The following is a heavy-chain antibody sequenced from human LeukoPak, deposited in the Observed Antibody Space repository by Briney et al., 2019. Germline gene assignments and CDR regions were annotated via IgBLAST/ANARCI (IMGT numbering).Heavy chain of an antibody. CDR2: INHSGST. J-gene: IGHJ4*02. CDR3: ARGRRDSSGYYFFTFDY. D-gene: IGHD3-22*01. Sequence: SETLSLTCAVYGGSFSGYYWSWIRQPPGKGLEWIGEINHSGSTYYNPSLKSRVTISVDTSKNQFSLKLSSVTAADTAVYYCARGRRDSSGYYFFTFDYWGQGTLVTVSS. CDR1: GGSFSGYY. V-gene: IGHV4-34*01.